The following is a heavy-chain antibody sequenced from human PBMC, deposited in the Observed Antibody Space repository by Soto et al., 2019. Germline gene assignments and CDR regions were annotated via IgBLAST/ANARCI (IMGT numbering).Heavy chain of an antibody. CDR2: IYWDDDK. J-gene: IGHJ4*02. CDR3: AHTKSTPRLGPHFDY. CDR1: GFSLTTTGVA. Sequence: SGPTLVNPTQTVTLTCAFSGFSLTTTGVAVGWIRQPPRKALEWLAFIYWDDDKRYSPSLKSRLTVTRDTSKNQVVLTMTFMDPVDTATYYCAHTKSTPRLGPHFDYWGQGTLVTVSS. D-gene: IGHD6-19*01. V-gene: IGHV2-5*02.